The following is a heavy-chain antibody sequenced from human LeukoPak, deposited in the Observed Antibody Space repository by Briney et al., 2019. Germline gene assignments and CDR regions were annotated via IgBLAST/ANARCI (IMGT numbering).Heavy chain of an antibody. CDR2: IYYSGST. Sequence: SETLSLTCTVSGGSISSYYWSWIRQPPGKGLEWIGYIYYSGSTNYNPSLKSRVTISVDTSKNQFSLKMSSVTAADMAVYYCARFDGYYGMDVWGKGTTVTVSS. V-gene: IGHV4-59*01. J-gene: IGHJ6*04. CDR3: ARFDGYYGMDV. D-gene: IGHD5-24*01. CDR1: GGSISSYY.